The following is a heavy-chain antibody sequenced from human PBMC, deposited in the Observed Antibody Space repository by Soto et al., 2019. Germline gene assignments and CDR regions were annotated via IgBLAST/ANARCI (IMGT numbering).Heavy chain of an antibody. V-gene: IGHV4-31*03. CDR3: ARDLKKSWRIGGFDP. Sequence: QVQLQESGPGLVKPSQTLSLTCTVSGGSISSGGYYWSWIRQHPGKGLEWIGYIYYSGSTYYNPALTSRVTISVDTPKTQFSLKLSSVTAADTAVYYCARDLKKSWRIGGFDPWGQGTLVTVSS. CDR1: GGSISSGGYY. CDR2: IYYSGST. J-gene: IGHJ5*02. D-gene: IGHD2-15*01.